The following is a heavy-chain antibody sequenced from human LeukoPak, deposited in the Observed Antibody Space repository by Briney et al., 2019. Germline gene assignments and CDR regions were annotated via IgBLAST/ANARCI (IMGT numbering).Heavy chain of an antibody. D-gene: IGHD5/OR15-5a*01. V-gene: IGHV3-21*01. CDR3: TRDSGYCVGTSCYPDY. J-gene: IGHJ4*02. CDR2: ISSYSTHL. Sequence: GGSLRLSCTASGFGFSTYNMNWVRQAPGKGLEWVSSISSYSTHLYYADSVKGRFTISRDNAKNSMYLQMNSLRAEDTAMYYCTRDSGYCVGTSCYPDYWGQGILVTVSS. CDR1: GFGFSTYN.